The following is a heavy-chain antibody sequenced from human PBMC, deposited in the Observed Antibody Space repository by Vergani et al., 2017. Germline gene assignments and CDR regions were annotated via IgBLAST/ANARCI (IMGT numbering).Heavy chain of an antibody. Sequence: EVQLVESGGGLVQPGGSLRLSCAASGFPFSSYWMSWVRQAPGKGLEWVANIKQDGSEKYYVDSVKGRFTISRDNAKNSLYLQMNSLRAEDTAVYYCARMRYSYGNYYYYGMDVWGQGTTVTVSS. CDR2: IKQDGSEK. CDR3: ARMRYSYGNYYYYGMDV. V-gene: IGHV3-7*03. J-gene: IGHJ6*02. CDR1: GFPFSSYW. D-gene: IGHD5-18*01.